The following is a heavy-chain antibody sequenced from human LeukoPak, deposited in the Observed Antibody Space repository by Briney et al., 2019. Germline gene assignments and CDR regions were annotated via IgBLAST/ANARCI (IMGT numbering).Heavy chain of an antibody. CDR3: SGGYYYDSSGYSS. CDR2: IIPILGIA. J-gene: IGHJ4*02. Sequence: SVKVSCKAPGGTFSSYAISWVRQAPGQGLEWMGRIIPILGIASYAQKFQGRVTITADKSTSTAYMELSSLRSEDTAVYYCSGGYYYDSSGYSSWGQGTLVTVSS. V-gene: IGHV1-69*04. CDR1: GGTFSSYA. D-gene: IGHD3-22*01.